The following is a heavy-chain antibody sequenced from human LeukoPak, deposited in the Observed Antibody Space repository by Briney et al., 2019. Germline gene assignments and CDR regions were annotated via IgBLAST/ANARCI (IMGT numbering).Heavy chain of an antibody. CDR1: GGSISSYY. CDR2: IYYSGST. Sequence: PSETLSLTCTVSGGSISSYYWSWIRQPPGKGLEWIGYIYYSGSTNYNPSLKSRVTISVDTSKNQFSLKLSSVTAADTAVYYCAGGLDCSSTSCYPGDFDYWGQGTLVTVSS. J-gene: IGHJ4*02. D-gene: IGHD2-2*01. V-gene: IGHV4-59*01. CDR3: AGGLDCSSTSCYPGDFDY.